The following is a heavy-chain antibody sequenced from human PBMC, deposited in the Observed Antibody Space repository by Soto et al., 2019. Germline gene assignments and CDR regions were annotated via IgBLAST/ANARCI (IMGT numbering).Heavy chain of an antibody. V-gene: IGHV1-18*04. CDR1: GYTFTSYG. J-gene: IGHJ6*02. D-gene: IGHD3-22*01. CDR3: ARAPRYDSSGYYEYYYYGMDV. CDR2: ISAYNGNT. Sequence: ASVKVSCKASGYTFTSYGISWVRQAPGQGLERMGWISAYNGNTNYAQKLQGRVTMTTDTSTSTAYMELRSLRSDDTAVYYCARAPRYDSSGYYEYYYYGMDVWGQGTTVTVSS.